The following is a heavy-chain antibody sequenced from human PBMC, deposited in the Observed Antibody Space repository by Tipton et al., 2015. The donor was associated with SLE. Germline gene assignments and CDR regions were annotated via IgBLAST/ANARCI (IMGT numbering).Heavy chain of an antibody. CDR2: LYHSGIT. Sequence: TLSLTCAVSGDPINSGGYCWSWIRQPPGKGLEWIASLYHSGITYYNPSLKSRINFSVDTSKNQFSLRLSSVTAADTAVYYCARQSVGPSSYFYYMDVWGKGTTVTVSS. J-gene: IGHJ6*03. V-gene: IGHV4-30-2*03. D-gene: IGHD1-26*01. CDR3: ARQSVGPSSYFYYMDV. CDR1: GDPINSGGYC.